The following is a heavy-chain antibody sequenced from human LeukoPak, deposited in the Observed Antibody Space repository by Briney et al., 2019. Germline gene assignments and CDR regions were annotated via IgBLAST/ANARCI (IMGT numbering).Heavy chain of an antibody. V-gene: IGHV3-15*01. D-gene: IGHD3-9*01. Sequence: PGGSLRLSCAASGFTLNNAWVSWVRQAPGKGLEWLGRIKRETDGGTIDYAAPVKGRFTISRDDSRNTLYLQMDSLKIEDTAVYYCTTDRYYDNSELQFQHWGQGTLVTVSS. CDR3: TTDRYYDNSELQFQH. CDR2: IKRETDGGTI. CDR1: GFTLNNAW. J-gene: IGHJ1*01.